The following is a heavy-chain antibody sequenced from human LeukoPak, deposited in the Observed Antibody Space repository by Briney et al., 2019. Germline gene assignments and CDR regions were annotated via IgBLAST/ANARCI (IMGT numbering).Heavy chain of an antibody. V-gene: IGHV4-59*08. CDR1: GGSVSSYS. J-gene: IGHJ4*02. CDR3: ARTRSQAISAQYFDY. CDR2: FYYSGST. D-gene: IGHD2-2*02. Sequence: SETLSLTCTVSGGSVSSYSWSWIRQPPGKGQEWIGYFYYSGSTNYNPSLKSRVTISVDTSKSQFSLNLTSVTAADTAVYYCARTRSQAISAQYFDYWGQGTLVTVCS.